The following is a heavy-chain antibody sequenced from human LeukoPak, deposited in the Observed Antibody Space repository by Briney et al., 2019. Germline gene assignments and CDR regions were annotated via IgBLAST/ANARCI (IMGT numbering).Heavy chain of an antibody. Sequence: GGSLRLSCAASGFTFSSYAMGWVRQAPGKGLEWVSAISGSGGSTYYADSVKGRFTISRDNAKNSLYLQMNSLRAENTAVCYCARELVAAASYNWFDPWGQGTLVTVSS. J-gene: IGHJ5*02. CDR2: ISGSGGST. CDR3: ARELVAAASYNWFDP. V-gene: IGHV3-23*01. CDR1: GFTFSSYA. D-gene: IGHD6-13*01.